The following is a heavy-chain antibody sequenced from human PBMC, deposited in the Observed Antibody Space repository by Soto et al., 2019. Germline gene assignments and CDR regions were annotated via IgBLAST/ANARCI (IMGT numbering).Heavy chain of an antibody. D-gene: IGHD6-6*01. V-gene: IGHV1-2*02. CDR1: GYTFTDYF. Sequence: ASVKVSCKASGYTFTDYFMHWVRQAPGQGLEWMGWINPHSGGTNYAQKFQGRVTMNRDTSISTAYMELSRLRSDDTAVYYCARFRSSSSFFFDNWGQGTLVTVSS. J-gene: IGHJ4*02. CDR3: ARFRSSSSFFFDN. CDR2: INPHSGGT.